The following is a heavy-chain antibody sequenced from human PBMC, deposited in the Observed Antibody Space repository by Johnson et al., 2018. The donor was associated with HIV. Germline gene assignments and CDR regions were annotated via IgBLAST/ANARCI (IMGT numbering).Heavy chain of an antibody. CDR2: MKSKNEGGTT. J-gene: IGHJ3*02. D-gene: IGHD6-19*01. V-gene: IGHV3-15*01. Sequence: VQLVESGGGLVKPGGSLRLSCVASGFTFSKAWMTWVRQAPGKGLEWVGRMKSKNEGGTTDYAAPVKGRFTISRNDSKTTLYLQMNSLNTEDTGKYYCATARNRLLSSSGGTGMWALVSWGKGTTFTVSS. CDR3: ATARNRLLSSSGGTGMWALVS. CDR1: GFTFSKAW.